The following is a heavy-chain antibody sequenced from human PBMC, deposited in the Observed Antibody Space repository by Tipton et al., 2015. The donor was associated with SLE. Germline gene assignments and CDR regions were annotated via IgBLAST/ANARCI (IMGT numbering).Heavy chain of an antibody. V-gene: IGHV4-34*01. Sequence: LSCTVSGGSISSYYWSWIRQHPGKGLEWIGEINHSGSTNYNPSLKSRVTISVDTSKNQFSLKLSSVTAADTAVYYCARGAAACAFDIWGQGTMVTVSS. CDR2: INHSGST. CDR3: ARGAAACAFDI. J-gene: IGHJ3*02. CDR1: GGSISSYY. D-gene: IGHD6-13*01.